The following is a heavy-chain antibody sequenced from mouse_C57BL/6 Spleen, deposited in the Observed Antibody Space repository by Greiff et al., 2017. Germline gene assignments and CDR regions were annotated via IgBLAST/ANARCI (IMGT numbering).Heavy chain of an antibody. D-gene: IGHD1-1*01. V-gene: IGHV1-74*01. CDR2: IHPSDSDT. CDR3: AICGSRLAY. CDR1: GYTFTSYW. Sequence: QVHVKQPGAELVKPGASVKVSCKASGYTFTSYWMHWVKQRPGQGLEWIGRIHPSDSDTNYNQKFKGKATLTVDKSSSTAYMQLSSLTSEDSAVYYCAICGSRLAYWGQGTLVTVSA. J-gene: IGHJ3*01.